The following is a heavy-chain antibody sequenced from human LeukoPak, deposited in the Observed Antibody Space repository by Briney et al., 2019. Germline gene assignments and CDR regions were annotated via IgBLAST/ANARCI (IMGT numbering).Heavy chain of an antibody. D-gene: IGHD6-13*01. CDR1: GFTFSIYT. CDR3: ARNEYSSSWYYFDY. CDR2: ISSSGTST. V-gene: IGHV3-23*01. J-gene: IGHJ4*02. Sequence: PGGSLRLSCAASGFTFSIYTMSWVRQTPGKGLGWVSAISSSGTSTYYADSVKGRFTISRDISKNTLYLQMNSLRAEDTAVYYCARNEYSSSWYYFDYWGQGTLVTVSS.